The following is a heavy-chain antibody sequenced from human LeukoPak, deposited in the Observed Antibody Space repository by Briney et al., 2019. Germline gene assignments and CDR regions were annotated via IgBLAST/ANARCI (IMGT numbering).Heavy chain of an antibody. CDR2: ISHSGST. J-gene: IGHJ4*02. CDR3: ARVLLVGAILDDFAY. V-gene: IGHV4-38-2*02. D-gene: IGHD1-26*01. Sequence: PSETLSLTCTVSGYSISSGYYWGWIRQPPGKGLEWIGSISHSGSTYYNPSLKSRVSISVDTSENQFSLRLSSVTAADTAVYYCARVLLVGAILDDFAYWGQGTLVTVPS. CDR1: GYSISSGYY.